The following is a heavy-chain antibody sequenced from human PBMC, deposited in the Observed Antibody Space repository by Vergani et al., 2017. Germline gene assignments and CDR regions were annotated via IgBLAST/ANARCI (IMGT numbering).Heavy chain of an antibody. Sequence: QVRLMQSAAEVKKPGASVRVSCKASGYTFTGYFIHWVRQAPGQGLEWMGWINPNRGVTNYGQKFHGRVTMTRDTSTNTVYMELSRLKSDDTALYYCAKDRANSGAYPIDFWGQGTLVTVSS. CDR3: AKDRANSGAYPIDF. D-gene: IGHD1-26*01. CDR1: GYTFTGYF. CDR2: INPNRGVT. J-gene: IGHJ4*02. V-gene: IGHV1-2*02.